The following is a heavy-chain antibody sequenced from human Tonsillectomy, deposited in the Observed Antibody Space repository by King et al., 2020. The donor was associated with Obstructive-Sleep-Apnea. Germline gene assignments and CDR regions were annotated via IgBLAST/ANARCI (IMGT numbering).Heavy chain of an antibody. D-gene: IGHD3-22*01. J-gene: IGHJ5*02. Sequence: VQLQESGPGLVKPSETLSLTCTVSGGSVSSGSYYWSWIRQPPGKGLEWIGYIYYSGSTNYNPSLKSRVTISVDTSKNQFSLKLSSVTAADTAVYYCARAADYYDSSGYETWFDPWGQGTLVTVSS. CDR1: GGSVSSGSYY. CDR3: ARAADYYDSSGYETWFDP. V-gene: IGHV4-61*01. CDR2: IYYSGST.